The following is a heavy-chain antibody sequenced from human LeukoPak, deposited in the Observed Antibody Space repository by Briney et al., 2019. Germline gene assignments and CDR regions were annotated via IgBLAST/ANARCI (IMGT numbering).Heavy chain of an antibody. V-gene: IGHV3-53*01. Sequence: GGSLRLSCAASGFTVSSNYMSWVRQAPGKGLEWVSVIYSGGSTSYADSVKGRFTISRDNSKNTLYLQVNSLRAEDTAVHYCVKGGNGPFDYWGQGTLVTVSS. CDR1: GFTVSSNY. J-gene: IGHJ4*02. CDR3: VKGGNGPFDY. D-gene: IGHD3-16*01. CDR2: IYSGGST.